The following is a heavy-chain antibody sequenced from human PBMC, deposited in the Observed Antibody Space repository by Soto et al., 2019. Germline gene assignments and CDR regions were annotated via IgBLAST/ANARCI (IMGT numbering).Heavy chain of an antibody. CDR2: IYYSGST. CDR1: GGSISSYY. CDR3: ARVYGDCFDY. Sequence: SETLSLTCTVSGGSISSYYWSWIRQPPGKGLEWIGYIYYSGSTNYNPSLKSRVTISVDTPKNQFSLKLSSVTAADTAVYYCARVYGDCFDYWGQGTLVTVSS. V-gene: IGHV4-59*01. J-gene: IGHJ4*02. D-gene: IGHD4-17*01.